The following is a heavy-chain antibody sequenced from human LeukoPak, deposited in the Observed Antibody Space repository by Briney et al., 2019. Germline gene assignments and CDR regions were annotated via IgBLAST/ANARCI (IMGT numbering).Heavy chain of an antibody. CDR3: ARPGFYVGSQDYYMDV. J-gene: IGHJ6*03. V-gene: IGHV4-39*01. CDR2: ISYSGST. CDR1: YGSIRTKNFY. Sequence: PSETLSLTCTVSYGSIRTKNFYWAWIRQPPGKGLEWIGSISYSGSTYYNPSLKSRVTISLDTSTNQFSLRVTSVAAADTAVYYCARPGFYVGSQDYYMDVWGNGTTVTVSS. D-gene: IGHD3-10*02.